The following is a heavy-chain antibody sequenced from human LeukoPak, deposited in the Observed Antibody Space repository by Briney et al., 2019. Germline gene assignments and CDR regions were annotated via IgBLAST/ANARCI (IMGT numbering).Heavy chain of an antibody. D-gene: IGHD5-18*01. CDR2: IYYSGST. Sequence: SETLSLTCTVSGGSISSYYWSWIRQPPGKGLEWIGYIYYSGSTNYNPPLKSRVTISVDTSKNQFSLKLSSVTAADTAVYYCAREGRGYSYGIYDYWGQGTLVTVSS. CDR3: AREGRGYSYGIYDY. J-gene: IGHJ4*02. CDR1: GGSISSYY. V-gene: IGHV4-59*01.